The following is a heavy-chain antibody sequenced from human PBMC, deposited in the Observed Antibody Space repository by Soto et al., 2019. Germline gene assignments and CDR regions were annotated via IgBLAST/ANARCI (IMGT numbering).Heavy chain of an antibody. V-gene: IGHV4-39*01. CDR1: GDSINSTSYY. Sequence: SEXTSLARTVSGDSINSTSYYGGWIRQPPGKGLEWIGSIYYSGSTYYNPSLKSRVTISVDTSKNQFSLKLSSVTAADTGVYYCXRRLWFGELSAYFDYWGQGTLVTVSS. J-gene: IGHJ4*02. CDR3: XRRLWFGELSAYFDY. CDR2: IYYSGST. D-gene: IGHD3-10*01.